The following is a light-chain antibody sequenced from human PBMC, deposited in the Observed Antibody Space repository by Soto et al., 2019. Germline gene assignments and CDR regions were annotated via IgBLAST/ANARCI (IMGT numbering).Light chain of an antibody. Sequence: SYELTQPPSVSVSPGQTASITCSGDRLGDKYACWYQQKPGQSPVLVIYQDDRRPSGIPERFSASNSGNTATLTISGTQATDEADYYCQAWDSSTAVFGTGTKLTVL. CDR1: RLGDKY. V-gene: IGLV3-1*01. J-gene: IGLJ1*01. CDR2: QDD. CDR3: QAWDSSTAV.